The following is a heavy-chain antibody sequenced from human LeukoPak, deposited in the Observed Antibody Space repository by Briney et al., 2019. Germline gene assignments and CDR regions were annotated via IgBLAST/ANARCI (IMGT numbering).Heavy chain of an antibody. CDR3: AKRGVVIRGILVIGYHQEAYHYDF. CDR2: ISEGGGST. Sequence: GGSLRLSCVVSGISLSNYAMTWVRQAPGKGLEWVSYISEGGGSTTYADSVKGRFTISRDTSLNTLYLQMNNLRAEDTAVYFCAKRGVVIRGILVIGYHQEAYHYDFWGQGVLVTVSS. D-gene: IGHD3-10*01. J-gene: IGHJ4*02. CDR1: GISLSNYA. V-gene: IGHV3-23*01.